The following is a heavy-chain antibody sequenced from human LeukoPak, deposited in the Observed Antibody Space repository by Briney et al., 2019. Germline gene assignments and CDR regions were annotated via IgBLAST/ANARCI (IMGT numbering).Heavy chain of an antibody. CDR1: GYTFTGYC. Sequence: GASVKISCKASGYTFTGYCMHWVRQAPGQGLEWMGWINPKSGGTNYAQKFQGRVTMTRDTSISTTYMELSRLRSDDTAVYYCSRAISYNWNYGNYYYMDVWGKGTTVTVSS. J-gene: IGHJ6*03. CDR2: INPKSGGT. D-gene: IGHD1-7*01. V-gene: IGHV1-2*02. CDR3: SRAISYNWNYGNYYYMDV.